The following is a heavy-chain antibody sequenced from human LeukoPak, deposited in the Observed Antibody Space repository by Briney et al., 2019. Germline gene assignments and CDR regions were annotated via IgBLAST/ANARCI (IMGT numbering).Heavy chain of an antibody. D-gene: IGHD1-1*01. CDR3: ARGVYNWNDPYYFDY. CDR1: GGSVSSGSYY. J-gene: IGHJ4*02. Sequence: SETLSLTCTVSGGSVSSGSYYWSWIRQPPGKGLEWIGYIYYSGSTNYNPSLKSRVTISVDTSKNQFSLKLSSVTAADTAVYYCARGVYNWNDPYYFDYWGQGTLVTVSS. V-gene: IGHV4-61*01. CDR2: IYYSGST.